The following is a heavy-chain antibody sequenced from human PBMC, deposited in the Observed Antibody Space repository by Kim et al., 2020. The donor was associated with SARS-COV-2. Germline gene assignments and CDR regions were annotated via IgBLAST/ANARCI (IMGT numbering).Heavy chain of an antibody. CDR3: ARDLVVYGMDV. D-gene: IGHD2-15*01. CDR2: RP. V-gene: IGHV3-53*01. J-gene: IGHJ6*02. Sequence: RPSYAADVEGQFTISRDNSKNPLYLQMNSLRAEDTAVYYCARDLVVYGMDVWGQGTTVTVSS.